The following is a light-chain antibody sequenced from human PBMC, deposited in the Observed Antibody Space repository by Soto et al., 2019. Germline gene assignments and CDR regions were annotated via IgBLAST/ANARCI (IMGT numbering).Light chain of an antibody. Sequence: DIQMTQSPSTRSASVGARVTITCRASQSISSWLAWYQQKPGKAPKLLIYDASSLESGVPSRFSGSGSGTEFTLTISSLQPDDFATYYCQQYNSYSYTFGQGTKLEIK. CDR2: DAS. V-gene: IGKV1-5*01. CDR1: QSISSW. J-gene: IGKJ2*01. CDR3: QQYNSYSYT.